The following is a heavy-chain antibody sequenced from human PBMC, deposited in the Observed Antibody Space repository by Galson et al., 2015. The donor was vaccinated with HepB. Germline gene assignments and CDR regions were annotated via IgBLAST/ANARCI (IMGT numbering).Heavy chain of an antibody. V-gene: IGHV1-69*10. Sequence: SVKVSCKASGGSFSSYTISWVRQAPGQGLEWMGRIIPVYGVTDYSQKFQGRVTITADKSTTTVHMELSSLRSEDTAVYYCARDRGYSGLGYWGQGTLFTVPS. CDR1: GGSFSSYT. D-gene: IGHD5-12*01. J-gene: IGHJ4*02. CDR2: IIPVYGVT. CDR3: ARDRGYSGLGY.